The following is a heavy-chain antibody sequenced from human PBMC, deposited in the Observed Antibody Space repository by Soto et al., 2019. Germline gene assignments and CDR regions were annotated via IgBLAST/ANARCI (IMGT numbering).Heavy chain of an antibody. D-gene: IGHD3-10*01. Sequence: EMQLVDSGGGLVQPGDSLRLSCVASGFSFSNYWMAWVRQAPGKGLEWVSNIKEDGSQYTYVASVKGRFTISRDNAEISPSLQLTSLGAEDTTVYYSARESHYSATWGQGNLVTVSS. CDR3: ARESHYSAT. CDR1: GFSFSNYW. J-gene: IGHJ4*02. V-gene: IGHV3-7*04. CDR2: IKEDGSQY.